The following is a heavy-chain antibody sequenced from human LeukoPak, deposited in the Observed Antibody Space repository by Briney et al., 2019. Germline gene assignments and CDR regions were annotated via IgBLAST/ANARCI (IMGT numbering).Heavy chain of an antibody. CDR3: ARIPGSASTVTAYYFDY. CDR1: GGTFSSYA. J-gene: IGHJ4*02. Sequence: ASVKVSCKASGGTFSSYAISWVRQAPGQGLEWMGGIIPIFGTANYAQKFQGRVTITADESTSTAYMELSSLRSEDTAVYYCARIPGSASTVTAYYFDYWGQGTLVTVSS. CDR2: IIPIFGTA. D-gene: IGHD4-11*01. V-gene: IGHV1-69*01.